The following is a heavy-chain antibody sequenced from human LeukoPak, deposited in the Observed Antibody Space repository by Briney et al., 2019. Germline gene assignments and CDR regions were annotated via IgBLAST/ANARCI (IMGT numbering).Heavy chain of an antibody. V-gene: IGHV1-18*01. CDR3: ARMRQQWLVLGDWFDP. Sequence: GESLKVSCKASGYTFTSYGISWVRQAPGQGLEWMGWISAYNGNTNYAQKLQGRVTMTTDTSTSTAYMELRSLRSDDTAVYYCARMRQQWLVLGDWFDPWGQGTLVTVSS. J-gene: IGHJ5*02. D-gene: IGHD6-19*01. CDR1: GYTFTSYG. CDR2: ISAYNGNT.